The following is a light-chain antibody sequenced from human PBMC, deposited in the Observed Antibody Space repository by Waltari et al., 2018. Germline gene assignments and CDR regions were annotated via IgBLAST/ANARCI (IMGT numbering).Light chain of an antibody. J-gene: IGKJ1*01. CDR1: QSIGSS. V-gene: IGKV1-5*03. CDR3: QQYKNYPWT. Sequence: DIQMTQSPPTLSTSVGDRVTITCRASQSIGSSLAWFQQVPGKAPELLIYLASSLKNGVPSRFSGSGSGTEFTLTINSLQPEDFGTYYCQQYKNYPWTFGQGTKVEIK. CDR2: LAS.